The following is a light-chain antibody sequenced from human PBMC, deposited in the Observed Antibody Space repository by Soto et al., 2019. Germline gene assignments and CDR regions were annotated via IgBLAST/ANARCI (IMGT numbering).Light chain of an antibody. Sequence: DIPMTQSPSTLSASVRDRVTITCRASQSISSWLAWYQQKPGKAPNRLIYKASSLESGVPARFSGSESGTEFTLTISSLQPDDFATYYCQQYNSYPLTFGGGTKVEIK. CDR1: QSISSW. V-gene: IGKV1-5*03. J-gene: IGKJ4*01. CDR3: QQYNSYPLT. CDR2: KAS.